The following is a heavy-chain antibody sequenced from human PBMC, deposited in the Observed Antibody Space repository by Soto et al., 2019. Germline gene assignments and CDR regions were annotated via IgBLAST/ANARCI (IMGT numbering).Heavy chain of an antibody. CDR3: ARDEGPAAAYYSYMDV. Sequence: EVQLVESGGGLVQPGGSLRLSCAASGFTFSSYWMSWVRQAPGKGVEWVANIKQYGRGKFYVDSVKGRFTISRDNAKNSLYMQMNSLRAEDTAVYYCARDEGPAAAYYSYMDVWGKGTTVTVSS. V-gene: IGHV3-7*01. CDR1: GFTFSSYW. D-gene: IGHD2-15*01. J-gene: IGHJ6*03. CDR2: IKQYGRGK.